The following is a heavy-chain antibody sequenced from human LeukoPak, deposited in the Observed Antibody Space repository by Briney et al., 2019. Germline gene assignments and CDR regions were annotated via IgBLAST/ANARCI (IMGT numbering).Heavy chain of an antibody. D-gene: IGHD1-14*01. CDR1: GFTVSNNY. V-gene: IGHV3-74*01. CDR3: ARSNQADDY. Sequence: GGSLRLSCTASGFTVSNNYMSWVRQVPGKGLVWVARINPGGSSITYADSVKGRFTISRDNAKNTLYLQMDSLRAEDTGVYYCARSNQADDYWGQGTPVTVSS. CDR2: INPGGSSI. J-gene: IGHJ4*02.